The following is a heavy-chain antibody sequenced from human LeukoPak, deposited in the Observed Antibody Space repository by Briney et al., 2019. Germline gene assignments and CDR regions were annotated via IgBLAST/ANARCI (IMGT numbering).Heavy chain of an antibody. J-gene: IGHJ3*02. V-gene: IGHV1-18*01. CDR1: GGTFSSYV. D-gene: IGHD3-3*01. CDR2: ISAYNGNT. Sequence: ASVKVSCKASGGTFSSYVISWVRQAPGQGLEWMGWISAYNGNTNYAQKLQGRVTMTTDTSTSTAYMELRSLRSDDTAVYYCARSRRITIFGVHLGAFDIWGQGTMVTVSS. CDR3: ARSRRITIFGVHLGAFDI.